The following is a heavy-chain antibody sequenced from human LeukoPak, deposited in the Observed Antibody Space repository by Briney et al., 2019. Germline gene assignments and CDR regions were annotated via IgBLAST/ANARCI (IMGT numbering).Heavy chain of an antibody. Sequence: GGSLRLSCAASGFTFSSYAMSWVRQAPGKGLEWVAVIWYDGSNKYYADSVKGRFTISRDNSKNTLYLQMNSLRAEDTAVYYCARDRLELRGTSYMDVWGKGTTVTVSS. D-gene: IGHD1-7*01. CDR1: GFTFSSYA. CDR2: IWYDGSNK. J-gene: IGHJ6*03. V-gene: IGHV3-33*08. CDR3: ARDRLELRGTSYMDV.